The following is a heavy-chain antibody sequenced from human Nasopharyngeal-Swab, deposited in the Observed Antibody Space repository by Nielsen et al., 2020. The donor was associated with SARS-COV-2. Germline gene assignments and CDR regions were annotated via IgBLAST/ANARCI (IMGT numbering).Heavy chain of an antibody. CDR2: ISELGSGI. CDR1: GFSITTYG. V-gene: IGHV3-23*01. CDR3: TRGLTGHIVQWNPSPY. D-gene: IGHD1-14*01. Sequence: GSLRLSCSASGFSITTYGMTWVRQAPGKGLEWVSGISELGSGIYYADSVWGRFSISRDTSKNTVYLQMNSLRADDTALYFCTRGLTGHIVQWNPSPYWGQGTLVTVSS. J-gene: IGHJ4*02.